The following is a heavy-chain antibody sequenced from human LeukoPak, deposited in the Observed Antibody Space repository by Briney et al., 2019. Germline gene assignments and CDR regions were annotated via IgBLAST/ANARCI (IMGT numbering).Heavy chain of an antibody. CDR1: GFTFSDYY. Sequence: GGSLRLSCAASGFTFSDYYTSWIRQAPGKGLEWVSYISSSGSTIYYADSVKGRFTISRDNAKNSLYLQMNSLRAEDTAVYYCKGSYYDSSAIDYWGQGTLATVSS. D-gene: IGHD3-22*01. CDR3: KGSYYDSSAIDY. CDR2: ISSSGSTI. J-gene: IGHJ4*02. V-gene: IGHV3-11*01.